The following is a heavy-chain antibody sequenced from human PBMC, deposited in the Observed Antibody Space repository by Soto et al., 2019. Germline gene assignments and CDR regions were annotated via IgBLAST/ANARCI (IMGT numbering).Heavy chain of an antibody. J-gene: IGHJ5*02. V-gene: IGHV1-69*01. CDR1: GGTFSSYA. CDR3: ARDHTYYYDISGYYGKQYGENWFDP. Sequence: QVQLVQSGAEVKKPGSSVKVSCKASGGTFSSYAISWVRQAPGQGLEWMGGIIPIFGTANYAQKFQGRVTITADESTSTAYMELSSLRSEATAVYYCARDHTYYYDISGYYGKQYGENWFDPWGQGTLVTVSS. CDR2: IIPIFGTA. D-gene: IGHD3-22*01.